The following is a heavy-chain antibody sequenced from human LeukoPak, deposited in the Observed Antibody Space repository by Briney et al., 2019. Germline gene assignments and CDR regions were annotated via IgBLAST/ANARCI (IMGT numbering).Heavy chain of an antibody. CDR1: GFTFSSYA. Sequence: GGSLRLSCAASGFTFSSYAMSWVRQAPGKGLEWVSVISGSGGSTYYADSVKGRFTISRDNSKNTLYLQMNSLRAEDTAVYYCAKRPTMVRDPHDYWGQGTLVTVSS. D-gene: IGHD3-10*01. V-gene: IGHV3-23*01. CDR3: AKRPTMVRDPHDY. J-gene: IGHJ4*02. CDR2: ISGSGGST.